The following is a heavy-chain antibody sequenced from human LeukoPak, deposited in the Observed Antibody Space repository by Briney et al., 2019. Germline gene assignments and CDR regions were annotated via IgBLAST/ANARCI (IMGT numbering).Heavy chain of an antibody. V-gene: IGHV5-51*01. CDR1: GYSFTNYW. CDR2: IYPSDSDT. CDR3: ARQTTVDIVAYTDY. Sequence: GGSLKISCKASGYSFTNYWIGWVRQMPGKGLEWMGIIYPSDSDTRYSPSFQGQVTISADKSISTDYLQWSSLKASDTAIYYCARQTTVDIVAYTDYWGQGTLVTVSS. D-gene: IGHD5-12*01. J-gene: IGHJ4*02.